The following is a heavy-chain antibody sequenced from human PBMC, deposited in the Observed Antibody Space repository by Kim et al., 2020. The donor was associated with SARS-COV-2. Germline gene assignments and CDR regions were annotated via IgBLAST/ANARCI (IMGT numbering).Heavy chain of an antibody. CDR2: ISAYNGNT. CDR1: GYTFTSYG. Sequence: ASVKVSCKASGYTFTSYGISWVRQAPGQGLEWTGWISAYNGNTNYAQKLQGRVTMTTDTSTRTAYMELRRLRSDDTAVYYCPRARGYYDSSGAYYYYYGMDVWGQGTTVTVSS. D-gene: IGHD3-22*01. V-gene: IGHV1-18*04. CDR3: PRARGYYDSSGAYYYYYGMDV. J-gene: IGHJ6*02.